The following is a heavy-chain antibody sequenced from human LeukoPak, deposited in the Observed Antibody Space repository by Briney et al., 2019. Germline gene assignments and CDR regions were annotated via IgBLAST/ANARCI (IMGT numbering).Heavy chain of an antibody. CDR2: ISSTSSYI. V-gene: IGHV3-21*01. CDR3: AGSPWGSGSYSVN. D-gene: IGHD1-26*01. J-gene: IGHJ4*02. CDR1: GFTFSTYS. Sequence: PGGSLRLSCAASGFTFSTYSMIWVRQAPGKGLEWVSYISSTSSYIYYADSVKGRFTISRDNAKNSLYLQMNSLRAEDTAVFYCAGSPWGSGSYSVNWGQGTLVTVSS.